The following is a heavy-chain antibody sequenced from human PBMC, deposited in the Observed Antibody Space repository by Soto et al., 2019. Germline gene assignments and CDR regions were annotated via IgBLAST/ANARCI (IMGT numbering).Heavy chain of an antibody. Sequence: SETLSLTCSVSGGSISSGDYYWNWIRQPPGKGLEWIGHIYYSGSTYYNSSLKSRVTISLDTSKNQFSLKLSSVTAADTAVYXXXXXXXAXSXYDLGXXYYYYAXDVWGQGTTVTVXX. V-gene: IGHV4-30-4*01. CDR1: GGSISSGDYY. CDR2: IYYSGST. D-gene: IGHD3-16*01. CDR3: XXXXXAXSXYDLGXXYYYYAXDV. J-gene: IGHJ6*02.